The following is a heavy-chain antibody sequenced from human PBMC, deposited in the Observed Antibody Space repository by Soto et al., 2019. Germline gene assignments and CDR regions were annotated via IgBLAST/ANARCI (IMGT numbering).Heavy chain of an antibody. CDR1: GGSINNGDYY. V-gene: IGHV4-30-4*01. Sequence: PSETLSLTCSVSGGSINNGDYYWSWIRQPPEKGLEWIGYIYYSGSTNYNPSLTSRVTISIDTSMNQFSLNLNSVAAADTAVYYCARHRYSYGVYYFDYWGQGTLVTVSS. D-gene: IGHD5-18*01. CDR2: IYYSGST. CDR3: ARHRYSYGVYYFDY. J-gene: IGHJ4*02.